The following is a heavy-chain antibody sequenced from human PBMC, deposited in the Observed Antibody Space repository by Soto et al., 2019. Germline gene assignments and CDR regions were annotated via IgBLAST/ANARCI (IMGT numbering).Heavy chain of an antibody. J-gene: IGHJ4*02. Sequence: SETLSLTCTVSGGSISSYYWSWIRQPPGKGLEWIGYIYYSGSTNYNPSLKSRVTISVDTSKNQFSLKLSSVTAADTAVYYCARVGHPHTTVTTYSFDYWGQGTLVTVSS. CDR3: ARVGHPHTTVTTYSFDY. CDR1: GGSISSYY. V-gene: IGHV4-59*12. CDR2: IYYSGST. D-gene: IGHD4-17*01.